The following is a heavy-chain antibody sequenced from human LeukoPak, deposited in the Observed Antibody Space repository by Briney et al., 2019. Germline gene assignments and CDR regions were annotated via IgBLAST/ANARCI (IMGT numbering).Heavy chain of an antibody. CDR1: GFPFSGYS. D-gene: IGHD1-26*01. J-gene: IGHJ6*03. Sequence: GGSLRLSCAASGFPFSGYSLTWVRQAPGKGLEWISYISSSNTIYYADSVKGRFTISRDNAKNSLYLQMDSLRVKDTAVYYCARDPYSGNYGAYYYYYMDVWGKGTTVTISS. CDR2: ISSSNTI. CDR3: ARDPYSGNYGAYYYYYMDV. V-gene: IGHV3-48*04.